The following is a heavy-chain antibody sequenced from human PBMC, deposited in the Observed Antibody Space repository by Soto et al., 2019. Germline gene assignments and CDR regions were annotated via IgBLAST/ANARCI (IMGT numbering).Heavy chain of an antibody. Sequence: GGSLRLSCEASGFTFSGYWMSWVHQTPGKGLEWVASIKEDGGEKNYLDSAKGRFTISRDNAKNSLYLQMNSLRVEDTAVYYCASRTLISGSPIPFHYWGQGTLVTVSS. V-gene: IGHV3-7*01. J-gene: IGHJ4*02. CDR2: IKEDGGEK. CDR1: GFTFSGYW. D-gene: IGHD3-10*01. CDR3: ASRTLISGSPIPFHY.